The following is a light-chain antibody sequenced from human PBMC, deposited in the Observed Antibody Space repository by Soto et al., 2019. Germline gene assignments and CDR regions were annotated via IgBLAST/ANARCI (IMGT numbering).Light chain of an antibody. CDR1: SSNIGSNT. CDR2: SNN. J-gene: IGLJ2*01. Sequence: QSVLTQPPSASGTPGQRVTISCSGSSSNIGSNTVNWYQQLPGTAPKLLIYSNNQRASGVPDRFSGSKSGTSASLAISGLQSEDAADYSCAAWDDSLNGRVFGGGTKLTVL. CDR3: AAWDDSLNGRV. V-gene: IGLV1-44*01.